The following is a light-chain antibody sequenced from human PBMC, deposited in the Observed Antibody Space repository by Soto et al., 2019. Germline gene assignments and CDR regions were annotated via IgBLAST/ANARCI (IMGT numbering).Light chain of an antibody. CDR3: QQFHSYPWT. V-gene: IGKV1-5*03. Sequence: DIQMTQSPSTLSGSVGDRVTITCRASQSISNWLAWYQQKPGKAPNLLIYKASSLESEVPSRFSGSGSGTEFTVTISSLQPEDFATYYCQQFHSYPWTFGQGTKVDIK. CDR1: QSISNW. J-gene: IGKJ1*01. CDR2: KAS.